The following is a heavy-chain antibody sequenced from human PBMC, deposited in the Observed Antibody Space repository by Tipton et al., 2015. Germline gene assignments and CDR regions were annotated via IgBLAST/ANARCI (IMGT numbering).Heavy chain of an antibody. Sequence: SLRLSCEASGFKFENFAMHWVRQVPGKGLEWVSGISWNSGSLGYADSVKGRFTISRDNAKKSVFLQMDSLRGEDTALYYCAKDLRDFDDYVGAADIWGQGTMVTVSS. V-gene: IGHV3-9*01. CDR3: AKDLRDFDDYVGAADI. D-gene: IGHD4-17*01. CDR2: ISWNSGSL. J-gene: IGHJ3*02. CDR1: GFKFENFA.